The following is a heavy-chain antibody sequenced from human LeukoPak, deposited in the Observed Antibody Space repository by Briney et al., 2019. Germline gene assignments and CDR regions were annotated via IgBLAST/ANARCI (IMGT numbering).Heavy chain of an antibody. V-gene: IGHV3-23*01. CDR1: GFTFSSYA. Sequence: GGSLRLSCVASGFTFSSYAMSWVRQAPGKGLEWVSGISGNTGGTYYADSVKGRSTISRDNSKNTLYLQMSSLRAEDTAVYYCARGRIGPDYWGQGTLVTVSS. CDR3: ARGRIGPDY. J-gene: IGHJ4*02. D-gene: IGHD2-15*01. CDR2: ISGNTGGT.